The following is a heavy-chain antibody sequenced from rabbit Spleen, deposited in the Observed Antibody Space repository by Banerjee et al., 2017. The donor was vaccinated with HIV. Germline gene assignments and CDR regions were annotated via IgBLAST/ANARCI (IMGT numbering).Heavy chain of an antibody. J-gene: IGHJ4*01. Sequence: QSLEESGGDLVKPGASLTLTCTASGVSFSFNSYMCWVRQAPGKGLEWISCIAGSSSGFTYSATWAKGRFTCSKASSTTVTLQMTSLTVADTATYFCARDLVGVIGWNFYLWGQGTLVTVS. D-gene: IGHD1-1*01. CDR2: IAGSSSGFT. CDR1: GVSFSFNSY. CDR3: ARDLVGVIGWNFYL. V-gene: IGHV1S40*01.